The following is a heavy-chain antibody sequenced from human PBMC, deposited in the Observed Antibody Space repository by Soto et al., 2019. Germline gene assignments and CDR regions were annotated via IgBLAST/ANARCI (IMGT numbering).Heavy chain of an antibody. D-gene: IGHD3-22*01. CDR3: ARLTELPSMIVVVDWTHFDD. Sequence: SGPPLLNPTQTLPLTCPFSWFSLSTSGVGVGWIRQPPGKALEWLAPLYWNDHKHYSPSLKSRPTITKDTSKNQVVLTMTNMDPVDTPTYDCARLTELPSMIVVVDWTHFDDWGQGTLVTVSS. J-gene: IGHJ4*02. CDR1: WFSLSTSGVG. V-gene: IGHV2-5*01. CDR2: LYWNDHK.